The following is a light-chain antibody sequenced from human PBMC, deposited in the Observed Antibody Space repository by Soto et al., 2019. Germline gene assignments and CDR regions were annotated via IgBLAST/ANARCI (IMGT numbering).Light chain of an antibody. CDR2: GAS. Sequence: AVQLTQSPSSLSASVGDRVTITCRASQGIRTDLGWYQQSPGKAPKVLIVGASTLQSGVPSRFSGSGSGTDFTLTISSLQPEDSATYYCLLDFSYPRTFGQGTKVEIK. J-gene: IGKJ1*01. V-gene: IGKV1-6*01. CDR3: LLDFSYPRT. CDR1: QGIRTD.